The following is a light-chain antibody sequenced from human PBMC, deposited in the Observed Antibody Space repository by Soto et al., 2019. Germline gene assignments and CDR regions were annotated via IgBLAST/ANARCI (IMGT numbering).Light chain of an antibody. CDR1: RTISSW. CDR3: QHYNSYSEA. J-gene: IGKJ1*01. CDR2: KAS. Sequence: DIQMTQSPSTLSGSVGYRVTITCRSIRTISSWLAWYQQKPGKAPKLLIYKASTLKSGVPSRFSGSGSGTEFTLTISSLQPDDFATYYCQHYNSYSEAFGQGTKVDIK. V-gene: IGKV1-5*03.